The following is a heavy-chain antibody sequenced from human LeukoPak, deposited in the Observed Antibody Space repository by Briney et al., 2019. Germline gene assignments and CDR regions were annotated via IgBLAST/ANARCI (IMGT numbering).Heavy chain of an antibody. CDR2: IYPGDSDT. CDR1: GYSFTSYW. V-gene: IGHV5-51*01. CDR3: ARTFQVGATPAWPLDY. D-gene: IGHD1-26*01. Sequence: GESLKISCKGSGYSFTSYWIGWVRQMPGKGLEWMGIIYPGDSDTRYSPSFQGQVTISADKSISTAYLQWSSLKASDTAMYYCARTFQVGATPAWPLDYWGQGTLVTVSS. J-gene: IGHJ4*02.